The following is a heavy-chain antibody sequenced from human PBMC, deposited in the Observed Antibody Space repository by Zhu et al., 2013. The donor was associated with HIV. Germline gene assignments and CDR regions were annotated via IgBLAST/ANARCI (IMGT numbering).Heavy chain of an antibody. CDR2: MNPNSGNT. CDR1: GYTFTTYG. Sequence: QVQLVQSGAEVKKPGASVKVSCKASGYTFTTYGISWVRQAPGQGLEWMGWMNPNSGNTGYAQKFQGRVTMTRNTSISAAYMELSSLRSEDTAVYYCARASGGICSGGSCSYDYWGQGTLVTVSS. CDR3: ARASGGICSGGSCSYDY. V-gene: IGHV1-8*01. D-gene: IGHD2-15*01. J-gene: IGHJ4*02.